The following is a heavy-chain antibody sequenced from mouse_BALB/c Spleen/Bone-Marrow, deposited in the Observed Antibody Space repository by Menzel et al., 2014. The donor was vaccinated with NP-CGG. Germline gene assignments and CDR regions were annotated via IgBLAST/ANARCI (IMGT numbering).Heavy chain of an antibody. CDR3: ARNSGGFAY. CDR2: IWSGGST. J-gene: IGHJ3*01. CDR1: GFSLTSYG. V-gene: IGHV2-2*02. Sequence: VMLVESGPGLVQPSQSLSITCTVSGFSLTSYGVHWVRQSPGKGPEWLGAIWSGGSTGYNAAFISRLSISKDNSKSQVFFKMNSLQANDTAIYYCARNSGGFAYWGQGTLVTVSA.